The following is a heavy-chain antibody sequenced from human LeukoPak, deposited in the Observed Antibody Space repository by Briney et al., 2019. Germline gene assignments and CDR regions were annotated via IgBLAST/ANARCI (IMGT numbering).Heavy chain of an antibody. CDR3: ARDRKESYYDNSGFLDY. J-gene: IGHJ4*02. CDR1: GFIFSSYA. D-gene: IGHD3-22*01. CDR2: ITSTSSYI. V-gene: IGHV3-21*01. Sequence: GGSLRLSCAASGFIFSSYAMSWVRQAPGKGLEWVSSITSTSSYIYYADSVKGRFTISRDNAKNSLYLQMNSLRAEDTAVYYCARDRKESYYDNSGFLDYWGQGTLVTVSS.